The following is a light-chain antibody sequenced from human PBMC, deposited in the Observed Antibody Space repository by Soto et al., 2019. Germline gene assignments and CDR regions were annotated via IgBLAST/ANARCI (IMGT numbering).Light chain of an antibody. Sequence: QSVLTQPRSVSGSPGQSVTISCTGTSSDVGRYDYVSWYQQHPGKAPKVIIYDVNERPSGVPNRFSGSKSGNTASLTISGLQADDETDYYCCSYAGSSTPYVFGTGTKSPS. J-gene: IGLJ1*01. CDR3: CSYAGSSTPYV. CDR1: SSDVGRYDY. CDR2: DVN. V-gene: IGLV2-11*01.